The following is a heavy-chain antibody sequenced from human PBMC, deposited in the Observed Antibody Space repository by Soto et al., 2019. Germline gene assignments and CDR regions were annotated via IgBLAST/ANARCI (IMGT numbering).Heavy chain of an antibody. J-gene: IGHJ5*02. CDR2: ISPGSRYP. CDR1: GFTFGDSY. Sequence: GGSLRLSCAGSGFTFGDSYMSWIRQAPGKGLEWLSYISPGSRYPAYADSVKGRFTISRDNAKRSLYLQVMSLTAEDTAIYYCVRGGGGGLFDPWGQGTMVTVSS. D-gene: IGHD2-15*01. CDR3: VRGGGGGLFDP. V-gene: IGHV3-11*06.